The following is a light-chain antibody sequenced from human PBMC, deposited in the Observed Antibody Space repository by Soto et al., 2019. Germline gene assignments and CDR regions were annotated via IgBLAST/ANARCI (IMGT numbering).Light chain of an antibody. V-gene: IGLV1-47*01. CDR2: KNN. CDR3: ATWDASLSAWV. CDR1: SSNIGRNF. Sequence: QSVLPQPPSASGTPGQRVTISCSGSSSNIGRNFVYWYQQLPGTAPKLLIYKNNQRPSGVPDRFSGSKSGPSASLAISGLRSEDEADYYCATWDASLSAWVFGGGTSSPS. J-gene: IGLJ3*02.